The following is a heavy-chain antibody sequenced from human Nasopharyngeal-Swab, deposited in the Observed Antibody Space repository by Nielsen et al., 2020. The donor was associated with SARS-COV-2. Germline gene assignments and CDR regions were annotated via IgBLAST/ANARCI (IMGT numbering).Heavy chain of an antibody. J-gene: IGHJ4*02. CDR1: GGSSSGYY. CDR3: ARGRRGVGVDC. D-gene: IGHD3-16*01. V-gene: IGHV4-34*01. CDR2: INHSGST. Sequence: SETLSPTCAVHGGSSSGYYWSWIRQPPGKGLEWIGEINHSGSTNYNPSLKSRVTISVDTSKNQFSLKLSSVTAADTAVYYCARGRRGVGVDCWGQGTLVTVSS.